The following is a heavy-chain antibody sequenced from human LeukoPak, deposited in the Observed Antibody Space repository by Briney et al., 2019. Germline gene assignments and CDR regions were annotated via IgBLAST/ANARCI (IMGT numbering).Heavy chain of an antibody. Sequence: PSETLSLTCTVSGGSISSSSYYWGWIRQPPGKGLEWIGSIYYSGSTYYNPSLKSRVTISVDTSKNQFSLKLSSVTAADTAVYYCARDGITMVRGVYWGQGTLVTVSS. V-gene: IGHV4-39*07. CDR3: ARDGITMVRGVY. CDR1: GGSISSSSYY. CDR2: IYYSGST. J-gene: IGHJ4*02. D-gene: IGHD3-10*01.